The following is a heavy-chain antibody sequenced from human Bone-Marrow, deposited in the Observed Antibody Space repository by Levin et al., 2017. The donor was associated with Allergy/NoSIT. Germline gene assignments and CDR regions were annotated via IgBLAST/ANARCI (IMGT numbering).Heavy chain of an antibody. J-gene: IGHJ4*02. D-gene: IGHD3-10*01. CDR2: INHSGST. V-gene: IGHV4-34*01. CDR3: ARGKGDGSMVRGVHTASDLYYFDY. CDR1: GGSFSGYY. Sequence: SETLSLTCAVYGGSFSGYYWSWIRQPPGKGLEWIGEINHSGSTNYNPSLKSRVTISVDTSKNQFSLKLSSVTAADTAVYYCARGKGDGSMVRGVHTASDLYYFDYWGQGTLVTVSS.